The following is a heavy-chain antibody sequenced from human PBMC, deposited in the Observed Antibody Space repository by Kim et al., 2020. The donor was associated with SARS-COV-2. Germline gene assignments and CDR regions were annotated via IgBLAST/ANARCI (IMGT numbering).Heavy chain of an antibody. D-gene: IGHD3-9*01. CDR2: IYHSGST. J-gene: IGHJ3*02. CDR1: GGSISSSNW. CDR3: ARDGRYFDWLSPITPSKDAFDI. V-gene: IGHV4-4*02. Sequence: SETLSLTCAVSGGSISSSNWWSWVRQPPGKGLEWIGEIYHSGSTNYNPSLKSRITISVDKSKNQFSLKLSSVTAADTAVYYCARDGRYFDWLSPITPSKDAFDIWGQGTMVTVSS.